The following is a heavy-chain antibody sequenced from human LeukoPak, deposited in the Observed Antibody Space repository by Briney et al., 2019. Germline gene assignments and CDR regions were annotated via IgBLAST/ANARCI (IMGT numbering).Heavy chain of an antibody. Sequence: PGGSLRLSCSASGFTLRTYAMSDVRRAPGKGLEWVSTVSGSGSSAYYADSVKGRFTISRDNSKNTLYLQMNSLRAEDTGVYYCAKDTLGGGSGTHYSDYWGRGTLVTVSS. J-gene: IGHJ4*02. V-gene: IGHV3-23*01. CDR3: AKDTLGGGSGTHYSDY. CDR2: VSGSGSSA. CDR1: GFTLRTYA. D-gene: IGHD1-26*01.